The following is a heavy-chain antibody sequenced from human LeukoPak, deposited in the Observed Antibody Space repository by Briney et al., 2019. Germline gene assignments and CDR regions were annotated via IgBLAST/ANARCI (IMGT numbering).Heavy chain of an antibody. CDR1: GGSISSGGYY. D-gene: IGHD2-15*01. Sequence: SQTLSLTCTVSGGSISSGGYYWSWIRQHLGKGLEWIGYIYYSGSTYYNPSLKSRVTISLDTSKNQFSLRLSSVTAADTAVYFCARVRARIVVVVATMHYYYCMDVWGKGTTVTVSS. V-gene: IGHV4-30-4*08. CDR3: ARVRARIVVVVATMHYYYCMDV. J-gene: IGHJ6*03. CDR2: IYYSGST.